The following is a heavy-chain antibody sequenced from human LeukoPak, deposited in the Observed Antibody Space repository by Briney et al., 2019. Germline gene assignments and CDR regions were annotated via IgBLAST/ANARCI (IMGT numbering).Heavy chain of an antibody. D-gene: IGHD6-25*01. Sequence: GGSLRLSCAASGFTFSSYAMSWVRQAPGKGLEWVSATSGSGGSTYYADSVKGRFTISRDNSKNTLYLQMNSLGAEDTAVYYCAKGSEEDYYYYGMDVWGKGTTVTVSS. J-gene: IGHJ6*04. CDR3: AKGSEEDYYYYGMDV. CDR1: GFTFSSYA. V-gene: IGHV3-23*01. CDR2: TSGSGGST.